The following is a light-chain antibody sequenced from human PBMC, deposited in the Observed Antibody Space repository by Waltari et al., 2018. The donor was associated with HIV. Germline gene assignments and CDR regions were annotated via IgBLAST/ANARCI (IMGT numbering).Light chain of an antibody. CDR2: EVF. V-gene: IGLV2-8*01. Sequence: QSALTQPPSASGSPGQSVTISCTGKTSDVGAYNYVSWYHQHPGKAPKLMICEVFNPPSGVPDRFSGSKSGNTASLTVSGLQSEDEADYYCTSYAGRNTCVFGGGTKLTVL. CDR3: TSYAGRNTCV. CDR1: TSDVGAYNY. J-gene: IGLJ2*01.